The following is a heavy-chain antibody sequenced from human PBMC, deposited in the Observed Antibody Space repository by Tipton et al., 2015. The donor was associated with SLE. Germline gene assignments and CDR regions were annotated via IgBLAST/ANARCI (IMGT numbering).Heavy chain of an antibody. J-gene: IGHJ4*02. CDR3: ARGYSSSWSYLDY. V-gene: IGHV4-34*01. CDR1: GGSFSGYY. CDR2: INHSGSA. D-gene: IGHD6-13*01. Sequence: TLFLTCAVYGGSFSGYYWSWIRQPPGKGLEWIGEINHSGSANYNPSLKSRVTISVDTSKNQFSLKLSSVTAADTAVYYCARGYSSSWSYLDYWGQGTLVTVSS.